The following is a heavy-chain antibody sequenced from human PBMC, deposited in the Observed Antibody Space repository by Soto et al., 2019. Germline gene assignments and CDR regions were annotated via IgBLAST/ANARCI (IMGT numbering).Heavy chain of an antibody. V-gene: IGHV5-51*01. Sequence: PGESLKVSCKASGYSITSYWIAWVRQVPGQGLEWMGIIFPDDSDTRYSPSFQGQVTISADKSISTAYVQWSSLKASDTAMYYCTRGGVATRTFDYWGQGTLVTVPS. CDR1: GYSITSYW. CDR3: TRGGVATRTFDY. J-gene: IGHJ4*02. D-gene: IGHD3-3*01. CDR2: IFPDDSDT.